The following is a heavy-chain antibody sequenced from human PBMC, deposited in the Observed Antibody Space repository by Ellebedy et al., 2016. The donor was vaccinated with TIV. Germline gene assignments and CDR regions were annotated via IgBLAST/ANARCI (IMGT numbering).Heavy chain of an antibody. CDR2: ISYDGSNI. J-gene: IGHJ4*02. Sequence: GGSLRLXXAASGFTFSGCGMHWVRQAPGKGLEWVAVISYDGSNIYYADSVKGRFAISRDNSKNTLYLQMNSLRPEDTAVYYCARDVPDIYCTSTSCFLGYYFDSWGQGTLVTVSS. CDR1: GFTFSGCG. V-gene: IGHV3-30*03. CDR3: ARDVPDIYCTSTSCFLGYYFDS. D-gene: IGHD2-2*01.